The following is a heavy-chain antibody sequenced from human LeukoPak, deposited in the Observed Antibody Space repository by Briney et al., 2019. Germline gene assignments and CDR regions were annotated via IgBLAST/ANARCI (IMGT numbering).Heavy chain of an antibody. CDR1: VFTFSSYG. J-gene: IGHJ4*02. CDR2: ISYDGSNK. Sequence: GGSLRLSFAAPVFTFSSYGMHWVRQAPGKGLEGVAGISYDGSNKYYAYSVNGRFTLSRDNSKNTLYLQMNSLRAEDTAVYYCAKSDELLLSDDIAFDYWGQGTLVTVSS. CDR3: AKSDELLLSDDIAFDY. D-gene: IGHD3-10*01. V-gene: IGHV3-30*18.